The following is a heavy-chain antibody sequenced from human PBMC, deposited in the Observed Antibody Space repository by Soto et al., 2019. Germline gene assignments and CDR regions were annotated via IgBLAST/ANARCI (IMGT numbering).Heavy chain of an antibody. CDR3: ARESLGAKGADH. CDR2: IIPILAVT. Sequence: QVQLVQSGAEVKRPGSSVKVSCESSGDTFNSYVISWVRQATGQGLEWMGGIIPILAVTHYAQKFQGRVTISALSSTGTAYMELTNLGFEDTALYYCARESLGAKGADHWGQGTLVTVSS. V-gene: IGHV1-69*09. D-gene: IGHD3-16*01. CDR1: GDTFNSYV. J-gene: IGHJ4*02.